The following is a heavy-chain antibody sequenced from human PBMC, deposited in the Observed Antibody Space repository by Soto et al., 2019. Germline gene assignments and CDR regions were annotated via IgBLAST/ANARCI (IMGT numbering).Heavy chain of an antibody. D-gene: IGHD3-3*01. CDR1: GGSISTSDW. J-gene: IGHJ6*02. CDR2: IYRNGST. CDR3: ARAQLTITQDYYAMDV. V-gene: IGHV4-4*02. Sequence: SETLSLTCAVSGGSISTSDWWSWVRQPPGKGLEWIGEIYRNGSTSYNPSLKSRVTISVDKSKNQFSLKLSSVTAADTAVYYCARAQLTITQDYYAMDVWGQGTTVTVSS.